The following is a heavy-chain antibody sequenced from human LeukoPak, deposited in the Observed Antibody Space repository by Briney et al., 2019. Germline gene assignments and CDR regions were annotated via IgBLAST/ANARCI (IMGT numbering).Heavy chain of an antibody. CDR2: ISGNGGKS. Sequence: GGSLRLSCAASGFTFNTYAMSWVRQAPGKGLEWVSTISGNGGKSYSAGSVKGRFTISRDNAKNTLYLQMNSLRAEDTAIYYCVREDNAFNIWGQGTLVTVSS. V-gene: IGHV3-23*01. CDR3: VREDNAFNI. J-gene: IGHJ3*02. CDR1: GFTFNTYA.